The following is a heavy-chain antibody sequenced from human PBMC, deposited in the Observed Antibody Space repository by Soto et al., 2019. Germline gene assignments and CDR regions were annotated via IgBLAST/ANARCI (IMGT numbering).Heavy chain of an antibody. CDR3: AGGNSSRWYWFDP. J-gene: IGHJ5*02. Sequence: PSETLSLTCSVSGGSISSTDCYWSWIRQHPGRGLEWIGYIYYNGNTYYNPSLKSRVTISVDTSKNQFSLKLSSVTAADTAVYYCAGGNSSRWYWFDPWGQGTLVTVSS. CDR2: IYYNGNT. CDR1: GGSISSTDCY. V-gene: IGHV4-31*03. D-gene: IGHD6-13*01.